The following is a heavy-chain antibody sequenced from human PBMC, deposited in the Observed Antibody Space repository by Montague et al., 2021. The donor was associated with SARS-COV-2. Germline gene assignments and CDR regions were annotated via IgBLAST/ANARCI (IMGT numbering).Heavy chain of an antibody. J-gene: IGHJ3*02. V-gene: IGHV3-48*04. D-gene: IGHD1-26*01. Sequence: SLRLSCAASGFTFSDYRMNWVRQAPGKGLEWVSDISSGSGSIYYADSVEGRFAISRDNAKNSLYLQMTSLRAEDTAVYYCAREAGGRVMRCDAFDIWGQGTTVTVSS. CDR1: GFTFSDYR. CDR3: AREAGGRVMRCDAFDI. CDR2: ISSGSGSI.